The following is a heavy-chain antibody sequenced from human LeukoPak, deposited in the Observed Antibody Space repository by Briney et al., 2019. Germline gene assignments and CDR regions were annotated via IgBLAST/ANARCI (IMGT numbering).Heavy chain of an antibody. CDR3: ARDKEVGATTAFDI. CDR2: INWNGGST. CDR1: GFTFDDYG. J-gene: IGHJ3*02. D-gene: IGHD1-26*01. V-gene: IGHV3-20*04. Sequence: GGSLRLSCAASGFTFDDYGMSWVRHAPRKGLGWVSGINWNGGSTGYADSVKGRFTISRDNAKTSLYLQMNSLLAADTALYYCARDKEVGATTAFDIWGQGTMVTVSS.